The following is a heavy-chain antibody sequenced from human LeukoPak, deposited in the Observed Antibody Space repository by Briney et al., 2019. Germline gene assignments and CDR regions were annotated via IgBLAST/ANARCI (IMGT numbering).Heavy chain of an antibody. CDR3: VRQENDVLTGYYLNY. J-gene: IGHJ4*02. D-gene: IGHD3-9*01. CDR1: GGSLSSSSFY. Sequence: PSETLSLTCTVSGGSLSSSSFYWGWICQPPGKGLEWIGSIYYSRSTYYTPSLKGRVTISVDTSKNQFSLKLSSVTAADTSVYYCVRQENDVLTGYYLNYWGQGTLVTVSS. CDR2: IYYSRST. V-gene: IGHV4-39*01.